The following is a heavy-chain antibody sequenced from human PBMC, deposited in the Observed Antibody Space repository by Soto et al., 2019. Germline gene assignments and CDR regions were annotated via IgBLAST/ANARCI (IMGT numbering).Heavy chain of an antibody. V-gene: IGHV3-48*01. CDR3: AFGEETRYFYYGMDV. D-gene: IGHD3-10*01. Sequence: EVQLVESGGGLVQRGGSLRLSCAASGLTFSSYSMNWVRQAPGKGLEWVSYISSSSSTIYYADSVKGRFTISRDNAKISLYLQLNSRRAEDPAVYSWAFGEETRYFYYGMDVWGQGTTVTVS. CDR2: ISSSSSTI. J-gene: IGHJ6*02. CDR1: GLTFSSYS.